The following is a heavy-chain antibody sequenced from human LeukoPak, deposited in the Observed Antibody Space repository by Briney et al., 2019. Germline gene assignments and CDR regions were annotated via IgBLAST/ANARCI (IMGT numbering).Heavy chain of an antibody. Sequence: SETLSLTCTVSGGSISSYYWSWIRQPPGKGLEWIGYIYYSGSTNYNPSLKSRVTISVDTSKNQFSLKLSSVTAADTAVYYCAGPVVVGDRVDAFDIWGQGTMVTVSS. J-gene: IGHJ3*02. V-gene: IGHV4-59*01. CDR2: IYYSGST. D-gene: IGHD3-22*01. CDR1: GGSISSYY. CDR3: AGPVVVGDRVDAFDI.